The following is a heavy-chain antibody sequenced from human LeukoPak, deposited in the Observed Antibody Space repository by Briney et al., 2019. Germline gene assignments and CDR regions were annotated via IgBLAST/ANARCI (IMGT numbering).Heavy chain of an antibody. CDR2: INPNSGGT. J-gene: IGHJ4*02. CDR1: GYTFTSYG. CDR3: ARAIKDTAMATDY. V-gene: IGHV1-2*06. Sequence: ASVKVSCKASGYTFTSYGISWVRQAPGQGLEWMGRINPNSGGTNYAQKFQGRVTMTRDTSISTAYMELSRLRSDDTAVYYCARAIKDTAMATDYWGQGTLVTVSS. D-gene: IGHD5-18*01.